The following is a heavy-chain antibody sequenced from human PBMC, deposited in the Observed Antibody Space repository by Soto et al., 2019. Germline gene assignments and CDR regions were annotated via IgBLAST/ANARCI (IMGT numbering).Heavy chain of an antibody. CDR1: GFAFSSYC. CDR3: ASDQFVLDSRHVEGVAH. V-gene: IGHV3-74*01. Sequence: EVQLEESGGGLVQPGGSLRLSCAASGFAFSSYCMYWVRQAPGKGLVWVSRINSDGSFTSYADSVKGRFTLSRDKAKNTLYLQMSSLRAEDTAVYYCASDQFVLDSRHVEGVAHWGQGNLVTVSS. D-gene: IGHD3-3*01. CDR2: INSDGSFT. J-gene: IGHJ4*02.